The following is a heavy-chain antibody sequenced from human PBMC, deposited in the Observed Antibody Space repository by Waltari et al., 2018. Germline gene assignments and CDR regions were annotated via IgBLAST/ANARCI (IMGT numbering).Heavy chain of an antibody. CDR2: MSLSGSSI. D-gene: IGHD1-26*01. V-gene: IGHV3-23*01. CDR1: GFTFSTYA. Sequence: EVQLLESGGGLVQPGGSLRRSCTASGFTFSTYAMPWVRQAPGKGLEWVSSMSLSGSSIYYTDSVKGRFTISRDNSKNTLYLQMNSLRAEDTAIYYCAKEWESDYYYYGVDVWGQGTTVTVSS. CDR3: AKEWESDYYYYGVDV. J-gene: IGHJ6*02.